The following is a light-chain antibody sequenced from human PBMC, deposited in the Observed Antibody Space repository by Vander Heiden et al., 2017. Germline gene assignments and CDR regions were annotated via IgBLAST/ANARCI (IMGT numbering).Light chain of an antibody. CDR2: DDR. CDR3: QVWDRSTDQYYV. Sequence: SYVLTQPPSASVAPGQTARITCGGNNIETKSVHWYQQKPGQAPVLVVYDDRDRPSGIPERFSGSNSGNTATLTISRVEVGDEADYYCQVWDRSTDQYYVFGTGTKVTVL. CDR1: NIETKS. J-gene: IGLJ1*01. V-gene: IGLV3-21*02.